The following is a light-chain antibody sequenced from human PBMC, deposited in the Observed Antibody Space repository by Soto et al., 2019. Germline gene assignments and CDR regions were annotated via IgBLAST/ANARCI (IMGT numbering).Light chain of an antibody. J-gene: IGLJ3*02. CDR3: CSYGGYHSWE. CDR2: EGT. Sequence: QSALTQPASVSGSPGQSITISCTGTSSDVGSYGLVSWYQQHPGEAPKLMIYEGTKRPSGVSNRISGSKSGNTASLTISGLQAEDEADYYCCSYGGYHSWEFGGGTKVTVL. CDR1: SSDVGSYGL. V-gene: IGLV2-23*01.